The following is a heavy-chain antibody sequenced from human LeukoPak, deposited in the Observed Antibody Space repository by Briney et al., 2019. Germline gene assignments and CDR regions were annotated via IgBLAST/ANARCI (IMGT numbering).Heavy chain of an antibody. V-gene: IGHV1-2*06. D-gene: IGHD3-22*01. J-gene: IGHJ4*02. CDR2: INPNSGGT. CDR3: ARETYYYDSSGYQADDY. CDR1: GYTFTGYY. Sequence: ASVKVSCKASGYTFTGYYMHWVRQAPGQGLEWMGRINPNSGGTNYAQKFQGRVTMTRDKSISTAYMELSRLRSDDTAVYYCARETYYYDSSGYQADDYWGQGTLVTVSS.